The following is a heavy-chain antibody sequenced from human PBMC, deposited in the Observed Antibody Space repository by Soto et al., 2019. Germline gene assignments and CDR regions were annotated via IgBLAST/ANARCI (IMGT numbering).Heavy chain of an antibody. CDR3: ARGYCTTTICDPWFDP. J-gene: IGHJ5*02. D-gene: IGHD2-2*01. V-gene: IGHV5-51*01. CDR1: GYSFTSYW. Sequence: ESLTISCTGVGYSFTSYWIALVRQMPGKGLEWMGIIYPGDSDTRYSPSFQGQVTISADKSITTVYLQWRSLKASDTAMYYCARGYCTTTICDPWFDPWGQGTLVTVSS. CDR2: IYPGDSDT.